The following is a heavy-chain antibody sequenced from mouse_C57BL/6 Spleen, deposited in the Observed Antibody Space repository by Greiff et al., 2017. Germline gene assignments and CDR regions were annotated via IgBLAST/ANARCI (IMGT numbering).Heavy chain of an antibody. CDR1: GFSFNTYA. D-gene: IGHD1-1*01. J-gene: IGHJ1*03. CDR3: VRGYYVSIYFDV. V-gene: IGHV10-1*01. CDR2: IRSKSNNYAT. Sequence: DAGGGLVQPKGSLKLSCAASGFSFNTYAMNWVRQAPGKGLEWVARIRSKSNNYATYYADSVKDRFTISRDDSESMLYLQMNNLKTEDTAMYYCVRGYYVSIYFDVWGTGTTVTVSS.